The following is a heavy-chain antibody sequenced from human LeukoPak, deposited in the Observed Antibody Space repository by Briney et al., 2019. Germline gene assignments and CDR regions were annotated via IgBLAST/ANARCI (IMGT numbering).Heavy chain of an antibody. V-gene: IGHV4-61*01. D-gene: IGHD4-17*01. CDR2: IYYSGST. J-gene: IGHJ4*02. CDR1: GGSVSSGSYY. Sequence: SETLSLTCTVSGGSVSSGSYYWSWIRQPTGKGLEWIGYIYYSGSTNYNPSLKSRVTISVDTSKNQFSLNLSSVTAADTAKYYCERDRSGGDYDLDYWGQGTLVTVSS. CDR3: ERDRSGGDYDLDY.